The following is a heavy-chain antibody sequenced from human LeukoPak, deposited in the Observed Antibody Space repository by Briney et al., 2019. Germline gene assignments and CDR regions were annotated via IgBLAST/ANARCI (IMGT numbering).Heavy chain of an antibody. J-gene: IGHJ4*02. Sequence: PSETLSLTCAVYGGSFSGYYWSWIRQPPGKGLEWIGEINHSGSTNYNPSLKSRVTISVDTSKNQFSLELSSVTAADTAVYYCARGAPYYFDYWGQGTLVTVSS. CDR3: ARGAPYYFDY. CDR1: GGSFSGYY. V-gene: IGHV4-34*01. CDR2: INHSGST.